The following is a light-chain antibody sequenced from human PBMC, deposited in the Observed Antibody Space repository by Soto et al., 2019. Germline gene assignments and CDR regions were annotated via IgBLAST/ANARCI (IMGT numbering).Light chain of an antibody. V-gene: IGKV1-5*01. CDR2: DAS. CDR3: QQYDNLPLT. J-gene: IGKJ4*01. CDR1: QSISSW. Sequence: DIQMTQSPSTLSASVGDRVTITCRASQSISSWLAWYQQKPGKAPKLLIYDASSLESGVPSRFSGSGSGTEFTLTISSLQAEDFATYYCQQYDNLPLTFGGGTKVDIK.